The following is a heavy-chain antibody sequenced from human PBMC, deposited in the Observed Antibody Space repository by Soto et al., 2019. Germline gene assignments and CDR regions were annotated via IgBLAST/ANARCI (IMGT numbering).Heavy chain of an antibody. J-gene: IGHJ4*02. CDR1: GYTFTSYY. CDR3: ARVYRSGGSCYSIDY. D-gene: IGHD2-15*01. V-gene: IGHV1-46*03. CDR2: INPSGGST. Sequence: ASVKVSCKASGYTFTSYYMHWVRQAPGQGLEWMGIINPSGGSTSYAQKFQGRVTMTRDTSTSTVYMELSSLRSEDTAVYYCARVYRSGGSCYSIDYWGQGTLVTSPQ.